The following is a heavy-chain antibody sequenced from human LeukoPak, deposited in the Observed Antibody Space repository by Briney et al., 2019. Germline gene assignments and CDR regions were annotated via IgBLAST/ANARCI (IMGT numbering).Heavy chain of an antibody. CDR1: GYTLTELS. CDR2: FDPEDGET. CDR3: ATDKSYYYDSSGYYYGY. Sequence: ASVKVSCKVSGYTLTELSMHWVRQAPGKGLEWMGGFDPEDGETIYAQKFQGRVTMTEDTSTDTAYMELSSLRSEDTAVYYCATDKSYYYDSSGYYYGYWGQGTLVTVSS. D-gene: IGHD3-22*01. V-gene: IGHV1-24*01. J-gene: IGHJ4*02.